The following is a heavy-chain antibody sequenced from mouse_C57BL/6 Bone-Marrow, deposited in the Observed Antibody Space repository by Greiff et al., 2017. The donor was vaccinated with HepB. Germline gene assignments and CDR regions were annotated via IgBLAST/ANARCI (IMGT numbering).Heavy chain of an antibody. D-gene: IGHD2-5*01. V-gene: IGHV5-4*01. CDR1: GFTFSSYA. Sequence: EVQGVESGGGLVKPGGSLKLSCAASGFTFSSYAMSWVRQTPEKRLEWVATISDGGSYTYYPDNVKGRFTISRDNAKNNLYLQMSHLKSEDTAMYYCARGGPTIVTTWYFDVWGTETTVTVSP. J-gene: IGHJ1*03. CDR3: ARGGPTIVTTWYFDV. CDR2: ISDGGSYT.